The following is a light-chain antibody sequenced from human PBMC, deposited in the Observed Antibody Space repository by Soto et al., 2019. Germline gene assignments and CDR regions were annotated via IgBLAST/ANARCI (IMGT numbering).Light chain of an antibody. Sequence: DIQMTQSPSTLSASVGDRVTIXXRASQSVITWLSWYQQKPGKAPKLLISKASNLENGVPSRFNGSGSGTEFTLTISSLQPDDFATYYCQQYITYSTFGQGTRLEIK. CDR2: KAS. J-gene: IGKJ5*01. V-gene: IGKV1-5*03. CDR1: QSVITW. CDR3: QQYITYST.